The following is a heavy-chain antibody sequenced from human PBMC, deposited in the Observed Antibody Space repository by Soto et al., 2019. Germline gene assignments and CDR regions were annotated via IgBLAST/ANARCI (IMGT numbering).Heavy chain of an antibody. D-gene: IGHD1-1*01. CDR3: AREGIGGTTFRGYLDY. J-gene: IGHJ4*02. CDR2: IWLDGSNK. V-gene: IGHV3-33*01. CDR1: GSIFTGYG. Sequence: GGSLRLSCAASGSIFTGYGMHWVRQAPGKGLEWVAVIWLDGSNKYYADSVKGRFTISRDNSKNMLYLQMKSLKDENTNVYNCAREGIGGTTFRGYLDYGGQGPLVTVS.